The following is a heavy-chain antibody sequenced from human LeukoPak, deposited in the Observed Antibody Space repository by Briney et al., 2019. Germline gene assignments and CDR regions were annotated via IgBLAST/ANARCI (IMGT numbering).Heavy chain of an antibody. CDR2: ISAYNGNT. Sequence: GASVKVSCKASGYTFTSYGISWVRQAPGQGREWMGWISAYNGNTNYAQKLQGRVTMTTDTSTSTAYMELRSLRSDDTAVYYCARDCFYDYYDSSGDCDDAFDIWGQGTMVTVSS. CDR1: GYTFTSYG. J-gene: IGHJ3*02. D-gene: IGHD3-22*01. V-gene: IGHV1-18*01. CDR3: ARDCFYDYYDSSGDCDDAFDI.